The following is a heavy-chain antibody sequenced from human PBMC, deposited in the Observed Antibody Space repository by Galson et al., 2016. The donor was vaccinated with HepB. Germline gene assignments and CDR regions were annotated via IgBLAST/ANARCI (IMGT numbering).Heavy chain of an antibody. CDR1: GYTFTSYG. V-gene: IGHV1-18*04. Sequence: SVKVSCKASGYTFTSYGISWVRQAPGQGLEWMGWISAYKGKTNYVQKLQGRVTMTTDTSTSTAYMELRSLRSDDTAVYYCARAYCGGDCPENYYYYNGMDVWGQGTTVTVSS. CDR2: ISAYKGKT. CDR3: ARAYCGGDCPENYYYYNGMDV. J-gene: IGHJ6*02. D-gene: IGHD2-21*02.